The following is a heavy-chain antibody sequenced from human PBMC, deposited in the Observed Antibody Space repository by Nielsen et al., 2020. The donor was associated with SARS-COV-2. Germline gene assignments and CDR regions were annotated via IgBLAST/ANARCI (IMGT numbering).Heavy chain of an antibody. Sequence: GGSLRLPCAASGFTFDDYAMHWVRQAPGKGLEWVSGISWNSGSIGYADSVKGRFTISRDNAKNSLYLQMNSLHQGPIGLPPGTLLQEHLWG. CDR1: GFTFDDYA. CDR3: TLLQEHL. V-gene: IGHV3-9*01. J-gene: IGHJ6*01. CDR2: ISWNSGSI.